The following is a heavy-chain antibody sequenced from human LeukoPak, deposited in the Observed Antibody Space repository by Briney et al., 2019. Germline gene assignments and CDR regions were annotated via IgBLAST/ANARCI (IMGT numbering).Heavy chain of an antibody. D-gene: IGHD6-19*01. Sequence: GGSLILSCAASGFTFSSYEMNWVRQAPGKGLEWVSYISSSGSTIYYADSVKGRFTISRDNAKNSLYLQMNSLRAEDTAVYYCASSASSGWDLFDYWGQGTLVTVSS. CDR2: ISSSGSTI. CDR1: GFTFSSYE. J-gene: IGHJ4*02. V-gene: IGHV3-48*03. CDR3: ASSASSGWDLFDY.